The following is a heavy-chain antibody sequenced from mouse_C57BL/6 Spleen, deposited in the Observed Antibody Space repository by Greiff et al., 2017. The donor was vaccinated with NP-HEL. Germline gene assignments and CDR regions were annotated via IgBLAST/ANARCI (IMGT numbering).Heavy chain of an antibody. V-gene: IGHV2-2*01. CDR2: IWSGGST. D-gene: IGHD1-1*01. CDR3: ASITTPSFAY. CDR1: GFSLTSYG. J-gene: IGHJ3*01. Sequence: VQLQQSGPGLVQPSQSLSITCTVSGFSLTSYGVHWVRQSPGKGLEWLGVIWSGGSTDYNAAFISRLSISKDNSKCQVFFKMNSLQADDTAIYYCASITTPSFAYWGQGTLVTVSA.